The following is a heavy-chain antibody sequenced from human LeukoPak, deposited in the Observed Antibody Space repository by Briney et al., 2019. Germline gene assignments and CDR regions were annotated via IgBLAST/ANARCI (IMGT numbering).Heavy chain of an antibody. J-gene: IGHJ5*02. Sequence: GGSLRLSCAASGFNFSNYAIHWVRQAPGKGLEWVAVISYDGSDKYYADSVKGRFTISRDNSKNTLYLQMNSLRAEDTTVYYCARDSFRDVIVVVNWFDPWGQGTLVTVSS. CDR3: ARDSFRDVIVVVNWFDP. CDR2: ISYDGSDK. CDR1: GFNFSNYA. V-gene: IGHV3-30-3*01. D-gene: IGHD3-22*01.